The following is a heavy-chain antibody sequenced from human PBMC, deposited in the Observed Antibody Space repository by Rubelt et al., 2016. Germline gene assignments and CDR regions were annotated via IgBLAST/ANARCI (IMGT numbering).Heavy chain of an antibody. Sequence: QLQLQESGPGLVKPSETLSLTCSVSGGSISSSTYYWGWIRQPPGKGLEWIGKIYDSGSTYYNPSLKIRVTISVDTSKNQFSLKLSSVTAADTAVYYCARDPSSYGLGAVYFDYWGQGTLVTVSS. J-gene: IGHJ4*02. D-gene: IGHD5-18*01. CDR3: ARDPSSYGLGAVYFDY. V-gene: IGHV4-39*07. CDR2: IYDSGST. CDR1: GGSISSSTYY.